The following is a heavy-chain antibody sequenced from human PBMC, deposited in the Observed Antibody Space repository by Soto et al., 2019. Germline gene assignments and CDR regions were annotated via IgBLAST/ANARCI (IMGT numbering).Heavy chain of an antibody. V-gene: IGHV3-73*01. CDR1: GFTFSGSA. D-gene: IGHD2-15*01. CDR3: TRHPCSGGSCYVPGAYYYYGMDV. Sequence: GGSLRLSCAASGFTFSGSAMHWVRQASGKGLEWVGRIRSKANSYATAYAASVKGRFTISRDDSKNTAYLQMNSLKTEDTAVYYCTRHPCSGGSCYVPGAYYYYGMDVWGQGTTVTVSS. CDR2: IRSKANSYAT. J-gene: IGHJ6*02.